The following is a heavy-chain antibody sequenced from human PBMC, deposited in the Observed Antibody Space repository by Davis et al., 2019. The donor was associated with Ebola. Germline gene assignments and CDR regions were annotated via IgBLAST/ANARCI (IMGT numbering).Heavy chain of an antibody. Sequence: GESLKISCAASGFTFSSYAMTWVRQAPGKGLEWVSTISDSGGSTYYADSVKGRFTISRDNSKNTLYLQMNSLRAADTAVYYCAKVGYYYDSSGFYYFDYWGQGTLVTVSS. D-gene: IGHD3-22*01. J-gene: IGHJ4*02. CDR1: GFTFSSYA. V-gene: IGHV3-23*01. CDR3: AKVGYYYDSSGFYYFDY. CDR2: ISDSGGST.